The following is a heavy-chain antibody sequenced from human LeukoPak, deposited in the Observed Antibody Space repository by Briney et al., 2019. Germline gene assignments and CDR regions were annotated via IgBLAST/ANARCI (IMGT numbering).Heavy chain of an antibody. CDR1: GFPFSFYE. J-gene: IGHJ5*02. Sequence: PGGSLRLSCAVSGFPFSFYEINWVRQAPGKGLEWVSNIGSSGRTRYYADSVKGRFSISRDNAKNSLYLQMNSLRAEDTAVYYCARGSSANWFDPWGQGTLVSVSS. CDR2: IGSSGRTR. CDR3: ARGSSANWFDP. V-gene: IGHV3-48*03. D-gene: IGHD6-6*01.